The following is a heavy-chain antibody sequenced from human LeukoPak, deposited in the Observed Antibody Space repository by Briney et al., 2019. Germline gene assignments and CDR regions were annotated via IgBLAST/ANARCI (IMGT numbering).Heavy chain of an antibody. CDR3: AKHEGSYFDKSGYTFEY. Sequence: ASETLSLTCAVYGGSFSGYYWSWIRQPPGKGLEWIGEINHSGSTNYNPSLKSRVTISVDTSRNQFSLKLSSVSAADRGIYYCAKHEGSYFDKSGYTFEYWGQGTLVTVSS. D-gene: IGHD3-22*01. CDR2: INHSGST. V-gene: IGHV4-34*01. CDR1: GGSFSGYY. J-gene: IGHJ4*02.